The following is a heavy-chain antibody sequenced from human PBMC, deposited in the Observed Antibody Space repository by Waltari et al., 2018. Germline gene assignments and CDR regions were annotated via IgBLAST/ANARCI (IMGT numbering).Heavy chain of an antibody. CDR1: GFTFSSYS. J-gene: IGHJ4*02. CDR2: ISSSSSTT. V-gene: IGHV3-48*01. D-gene: IGHD3-3*01. CDR3: ARDYYDFWSGYSTRDY. Sequence: EVQLVESGGGLVQPGGSLRLSCAASGFTFSSYSMNWVRQAPGKGLAWVSYISSSSSTTYYADSVKGRFTISRDNAKNSLYLQMNSLRAEDTAVYYCARDYYDFWSGYSTRDYWGQGTLVTVSS.